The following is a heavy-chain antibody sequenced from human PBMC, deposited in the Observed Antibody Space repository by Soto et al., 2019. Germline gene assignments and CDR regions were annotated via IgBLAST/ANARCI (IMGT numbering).Heavy chain of an antibody. Sequence: QVHLVQSGAEVKKPGASVKVTWKGCGYAFTTYGITWVRQAPGQGLEWMGWISAHNGNTNYAQKLQGRVTVTRDTSTSTTYMELRSLRSDDTAVYYCARGRYGDYWGQGALVTVSS. D-gene: IGHD1-1*01. V-gene: IGHV1-18*01. CDR2: ISAHNGNT. CDR1: GYAFTTYG. CDR3: ARGRYGDY. J-gene: IGHJ4*02.